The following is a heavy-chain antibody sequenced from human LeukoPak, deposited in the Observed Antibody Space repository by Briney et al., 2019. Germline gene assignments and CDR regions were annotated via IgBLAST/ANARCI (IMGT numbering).Heavy chain of an antibody. Sequence: PSETLSLXCAVYGGSFSGYYWSWIRQPPRKGLEWIGEINHSGSTNYNPSLKSRVTISVDTSKNQFSLKLSSVTAADTAVYYCARGLGDYWGQGTLVTVSS. CDR3: ARGLGDY. CDR2: INHSGST. V-gene: IGHV4-34*01. CDR1: GGSFSGYY. J-gene: IGHJ4*02. D-gene: IGHD3-16*01.